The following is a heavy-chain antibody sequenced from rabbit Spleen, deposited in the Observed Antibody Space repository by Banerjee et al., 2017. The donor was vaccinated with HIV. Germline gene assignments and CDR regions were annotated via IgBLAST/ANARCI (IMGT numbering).Heavy chain of an antibody. CDR2: IDPVFGIT. Sequence: QDHLVESGGGLVQPGGSLKLSCKASAFDFSSGGVSWVRQAPGKGLEWIGYIDPVFGITYFANWVNGRFTISSHNAQNTLFLQLNSLTVADTATYFCVREVAAKFSLWGPGTLVTVS. D-gene: IGHD4-1*01. CDR1: AFDFSSGG. J-gene: IGHJ4*01. V-gene: IGHV1S47*01. CDR3: VREVAAKFSL.